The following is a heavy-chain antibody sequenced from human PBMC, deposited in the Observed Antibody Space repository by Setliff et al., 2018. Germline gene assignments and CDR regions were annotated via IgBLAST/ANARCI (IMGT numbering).Heavy chain of an antibody. CDR1: GYTFTDYY. CDR2: INPKSGGT. CDR3: AREVLSTVVAWDY. D-gene: IGHD4-17*01. J-gene: IGHJ4*02. Sequence: ASVKVSCKASGYTFTDYYIHWVRQAPGQGLELMGWINPKSGGTNYAQKIQDRVTMTRDTSITTAYMELSSLRSDDTAVYYCAREVLSTVVAWDYWGQGTLVTVSS. V-gene: IGHV1-2*02.